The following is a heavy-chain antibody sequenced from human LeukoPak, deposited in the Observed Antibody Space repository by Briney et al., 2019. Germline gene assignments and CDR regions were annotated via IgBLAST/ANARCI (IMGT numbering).Heavy chain of an antibody. D-gene: IGHD3-3*01. Sequence: GGSLRLSCAASGFTFSDYYMSWIRQVPGKGLEWVSYISISSSYTNYADSVKGRFTISRDNAKNSLYLQMNSLRAEDTAVYYCASLAHPYYDFWSGYGYYFDYWGQGTLVTVSS. J-gene: IGHJ4*02. CDR2: ISISSSYT. CDR3: ASLAHPYYDFWSGYGYYFDY. V-gene: IGHV3-11*06. CDR1: GFTFSDYY.